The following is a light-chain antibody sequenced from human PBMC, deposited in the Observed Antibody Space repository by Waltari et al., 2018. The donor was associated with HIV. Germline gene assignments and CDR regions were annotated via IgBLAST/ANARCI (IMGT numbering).Light chain of an antibody. J-gene: IGLJ1*01. CDR1: SSNISNDH. Sequence: QSFLTQPPSASGTPGQTVTISCSGSSSNISNDHVYWYQQLPGMTPKLLIYKNFLRPSGVPDRFAASKSGTSASLTIRCLRSADEADYYCVGWDSSLSAYVFGAGTKVAVL. V-gene: IGLV1-47*01. CDR2: KNF. CDR3: VGWDSSLSAYV.